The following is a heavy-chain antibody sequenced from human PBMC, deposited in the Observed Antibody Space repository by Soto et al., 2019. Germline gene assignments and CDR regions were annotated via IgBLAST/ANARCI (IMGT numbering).Heavy chain of an antibody. CDR1: GYTFTNYG. CDR3: ARVYYYDSSGYSYYFDY. D-gene: IGHD3-22*01. Sequence: ASVKVSCKASGYTFTNYGISWVRQAPGQGLEWMGWISAYNGNTNYAQKLQGRVTMTTDTSTSTAHMELRSLRSDDTAVYYCARVYYYDSSGYSYYFDYWGQGTLVTVSS. V-gene: IGHV1-18*01. J-gene: IGHJ4*02. CDR2: ISAYNGNT.